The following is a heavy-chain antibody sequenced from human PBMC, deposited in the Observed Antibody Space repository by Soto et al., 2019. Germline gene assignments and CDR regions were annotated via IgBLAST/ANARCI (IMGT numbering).Heavy chain of an antibody. Sequence: QITLKESGPTLVKPTQTLTLTCTLSGFSLSTTPVGVGWIRQPPGKALDWLALIYWDDDRRYKPSLKNRLTINKDTSGGQVVLPMTNMDPVDTATYSCAQITPFDFKGYYFEYWGPGILVTVSS. J-gene: IGHJ4*02. V-gene: IGHV2-5*02. CDR3: AQITPFDFKGYYFEY. CDR2: IYWDDDR. D-gene: IGHD3-16*01. CDR1: GFSLSTTPVG.